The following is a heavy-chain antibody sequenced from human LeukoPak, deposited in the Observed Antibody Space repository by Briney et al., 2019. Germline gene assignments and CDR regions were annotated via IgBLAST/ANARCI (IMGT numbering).Heavy chain of an antibody. V-gene: IGHV3-30*18. CDR2: ISYDGNNK. D-gene: IGHD3-10*01. CDR1: GFTFSSYV. J-gene: IGHJ4*02. CDR3: AKDWVVRGVISY. Sequence: GESLRLSCAASGFTFSSYVMHWVRQAPGKGLEWVAGISYDGNNKYYAESVKGRFTISRDNSKNTLYLQMNSLRAEDTAVYYCAKDWVVRGVISYWGQGTLVTVSS.